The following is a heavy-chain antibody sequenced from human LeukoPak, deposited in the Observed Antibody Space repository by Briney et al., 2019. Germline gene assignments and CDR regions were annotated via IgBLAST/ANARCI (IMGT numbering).Heavy chain of an antibody. J-gene: IGHJ4*02. CDR2: IIYDGSTK. CDR3: ARVDCRSSSCSPFDC. Sequence: GGSLRLSCAASGFTFSTFSMHWVRQAPGKGLEWVADIIYDGSTKYYADSVRGRFTASRDNAKDSLYLQMNSLRVEDTAVYYCARVDCRSSSCSPFDCWGEGTLVTDCS. V-gene: IGHV3-30*04. D-gene: IGHD2-2*01. CDR1: GFTFSTFS.